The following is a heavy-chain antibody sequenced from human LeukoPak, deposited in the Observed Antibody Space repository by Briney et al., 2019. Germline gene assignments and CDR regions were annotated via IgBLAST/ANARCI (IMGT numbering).Heavy chain of an antibody. CDR3: ARHDGPSLYSTHIDY. Sequence: SETLSLTCAVYGGSFSGYYWSWIRQPPGKGLEWIGEINHSGSTNYNPSLKSRVTISVDTSKNQFSLKLSSVTAADTAVYYCARHDGPSLYSTHIDYWGQGTLVTVSS. CDR1: GGSFSGYY. V-gene: IGHV4-34*01. CDR2: INHSGST. J-gene: IGHJ4*02. D-gene: IGHD2-15*01.